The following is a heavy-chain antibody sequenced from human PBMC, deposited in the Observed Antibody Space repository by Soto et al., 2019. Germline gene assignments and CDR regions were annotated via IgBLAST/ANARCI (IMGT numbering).Heavy chain of an antibody. V-gene: IGHV1-3*01. CDR3: AGDLAGEPAYYYYGMDV. J-gene: IGHJ6*02. Sequence: QVQLVQSGAEVKKPGASVKVSCKASGYTFTSYAMHWVRQAPGQRLEWMGWINAGNGNTKYSQKFQGRVTITRDTSASTAYMELSSLRSEDTAVYYCAGDLAGEPAYYYYGMDVWGQGTTVTVSS. CDR1: GYTFTSYA. D-gene: IGHD6-13*01. CDR2: INAGNGNT.